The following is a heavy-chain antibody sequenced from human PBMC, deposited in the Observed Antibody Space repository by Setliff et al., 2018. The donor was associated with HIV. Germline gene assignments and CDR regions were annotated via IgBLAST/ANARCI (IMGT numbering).Heavy chain of an antibody. CDR2: FHPYSGHT. D-gene: IGHD1-26*01. J-gene: IGHJ3*01. V-gene: IGHV1-2*06. CDR3: AKQGYSDSLYAFDV. CDR1: GYTFNNYF. Sequence: AASVKVSCKASGYTFNNYFLHWVRQAPGQGLEWMGRFHPYSGHTNYAQNFQGRVTMTRDTSISTAYMALTGLTSDDTAVYYCAKQGYSDSLYAFDVWGQGTMVTVSS.